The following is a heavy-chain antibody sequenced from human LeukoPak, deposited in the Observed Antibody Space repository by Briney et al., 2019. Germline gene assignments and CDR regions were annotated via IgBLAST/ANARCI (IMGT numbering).Heavy chain of an antibody. Sequence: GGSLRLSCAASGFTFSSYEMNWVRQAPGEGLEWVSYTSSSGSTIYYADSVKGRFTISRDNAKNSLYLQMNSLRAEATAVYYCERESQSAYYFDSRGYEDTFDIWGQGTMVTVSS. CDR1: GFTFSSYE. D-gene: IGHD3-22*01. V-gene: IGHV3-48*03. J-gene: IGHJ3*02. CDR2: TSSSGSTI. CDR3: ERESQSAYYFDSRGYEDTFDI.